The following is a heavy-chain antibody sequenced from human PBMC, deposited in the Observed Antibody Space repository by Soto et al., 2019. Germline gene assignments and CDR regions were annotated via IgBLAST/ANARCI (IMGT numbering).Heavy chain of an antibody. D-gene: IGHD3-3*02. CDR3: AGDTDRQQLGGNGYYILDV. CDR2: IMPVFATP. J-gene: IGHJ6*02. V-gene: IGHV1-69*12. CDR1: GGTFSTSA. Sequence: QVQLVQSGADVKKPGSSVKVSCKASGGTFSTSAISWVRQAPGQGLEWVGGIMPVFATPDYAQNFQGRVTITADESTTAAYRERTSLRTDDTAVYFCAGDTDRQQLGGNGYYILDVWCQGTAITVSS.